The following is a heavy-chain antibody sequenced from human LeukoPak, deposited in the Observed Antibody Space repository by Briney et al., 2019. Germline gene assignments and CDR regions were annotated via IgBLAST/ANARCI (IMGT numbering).Heavy chain of an antibody. D-gene: IGHD5-12*01. CDR1: GGTFSSYA. CDR3: ARDRDIVATLVDY. J-gene: IGHJ4*02. Sequence: ASVKVSCKASGGTFSSYAISWVRQAPGQGLEWMGGIIPIFGTANYAQKFQGRVTITADESTSTAYMELRSLRSDDTAVYYCARDRDIVATLVDYWGQGTLVTVSS. CDR2: IIPIFGTA. V-gene: IGHV1-69*13.